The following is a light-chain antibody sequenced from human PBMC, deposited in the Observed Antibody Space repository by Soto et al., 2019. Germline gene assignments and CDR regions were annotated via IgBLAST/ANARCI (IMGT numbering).Light chain of an antibody. V-gene: IGLV1-44*01. CDR1: RSNIGTNT. CDR3: AAWDDSLNGLVV. CDR2: SNN. J-gene: IGLJ2*01. Sequence: QPVLTQPPSASGTPGQRVTISCSGSRSNIGTNTVNWYQHLPGTAPKLLIYSNNQRPSGVPDRFSGSKSGTSASLAISGLQSDDEADYYCAAWDDSLNGLVVFGGGTKVTVL.